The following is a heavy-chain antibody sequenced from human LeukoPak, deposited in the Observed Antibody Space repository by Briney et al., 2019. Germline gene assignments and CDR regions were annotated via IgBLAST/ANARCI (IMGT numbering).Heavy chain of an antibody. J-gene: IGHJ6*02. CDR2: INHSGST. CDR3: ARVTKKRGYSYGLYYYYGMDV. V-gene: IGHV4-34*01. D-gene: IGHD5-18*01. CDR1: GGSFSGYY. Sequence: SETLSLTCAVYGGSFSGYYWSWIRQPPGKGLEWIGEINHSGSTNYNPSLKSRATISVDTSKNQFSLKLSSVTAADTAVYYCARVTKKRGYSYGLYYYYGMDVWGQGATVTVSS.